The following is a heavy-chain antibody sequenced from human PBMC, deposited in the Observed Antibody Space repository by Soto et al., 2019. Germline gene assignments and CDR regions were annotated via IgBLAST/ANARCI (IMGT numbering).Heavy chain of an antibody. CDR1: DASFSGYS. V-gene: IGHV4-34*01. J-gene: IGHJ6*02. CDR3: AGDESSSSSRDYYYYYGMDV. CDR2: INHSGST. Sequence: SETLALTCAVYDASFSGYSWSWIRQPPGKGLEWIGEINHSGSTNYNPSLKSRVTISVDTSKNQFSLKLSSVTAADTAVYYCAGDESSSSSRDYYYYYGMDVWGQGTTVTVSS. D-gene: IGHD6-6*01.